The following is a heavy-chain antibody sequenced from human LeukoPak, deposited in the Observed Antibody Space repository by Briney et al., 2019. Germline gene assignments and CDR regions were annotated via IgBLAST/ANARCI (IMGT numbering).Heavy chain of an antibody. V-gene: IGHV4-34*01. J-gene: IGHJ4*02. D-gene: IGHD2-21*02. CDR1: GGSFSGYY. Sequence: SETLSLTCAVYGGSFSGYYWSWIRQPPGKGLECSGEINHSGSTNYNPSLKSRVTISVDTSKNKFSLKLSSVTAADTAVYYCARGTGVTAIHHFVYWGQGTLVTVSS. CDR3: ARGTGVTAIHHFVY. CDR2: INHSGST.